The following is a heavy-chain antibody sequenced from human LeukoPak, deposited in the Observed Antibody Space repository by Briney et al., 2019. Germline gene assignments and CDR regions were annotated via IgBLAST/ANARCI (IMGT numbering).Heavy chain of an antibody. D-gene: IGHD6-13*01. CDR3: AKESQLVDFLPDY. Sequence: GGSLRLSCVVSGFTVSTNYMSWVRQAPGKGLEWVSLIYSGGSTYYADSVKGRFTISRDNSKNTLYLQMNSLRAEDTAVYYCAKESQLVDFLPDYWGQGTLVTVSS. J-gene: IGHJ4*02. V-gene: IGHV3-53*01. CDR1: GFTVSTNY. CDR2: IYSGGST.